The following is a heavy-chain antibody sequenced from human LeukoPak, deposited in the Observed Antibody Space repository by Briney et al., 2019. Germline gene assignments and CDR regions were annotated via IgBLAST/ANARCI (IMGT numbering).Heavy chain of an antibody. J-gene: IGHJ4*02. V-gene: IGHV3-15*01. CDR3: TTWNYDILTGYSI. CDR2: IKSKTHGGAT. Sequence: GGSLRLSCGASGFTFSSYAMSWVRQAPGKGLEWVGRIKSKTHGGATDYAAAVKGRFTISRDDSKSTLYLQMNSLKTEDTALYYCTTWNYDILTGYSIWGQGTLVTVSS. CDR1: GFTFSSYA. D-gene: IGHD3-9*01.